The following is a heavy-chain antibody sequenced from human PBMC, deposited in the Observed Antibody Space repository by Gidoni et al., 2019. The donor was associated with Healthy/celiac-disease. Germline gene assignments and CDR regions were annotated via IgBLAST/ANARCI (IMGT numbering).Heavy chain of an antibody. D-gene: IGHD3-9*01. CDR2: ISSSSSYI. V-gene: IGHV3-21*01. Sequence: EVQLVESGGGLVKPGGSLRLSCAASGFTFSSYSMNWVRQAPGKGLEWVSSISSSSSYIYYADSVKGRFTISRDNAKNSLYLQMNSLRAEDTAVYYCARDADVDDYDILTGYYFTGGSSDYWGQGTLVTVSS. CDR3: ARDADVDDYDILTGYYFTGGSSDY. J-gene: IGHJ4*02. CDR1: GFTFSSYS.